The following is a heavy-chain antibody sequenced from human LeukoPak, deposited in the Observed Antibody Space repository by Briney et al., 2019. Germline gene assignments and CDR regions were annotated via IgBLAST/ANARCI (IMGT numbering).Heavy chain of an antibody. D-gene: IGHD3-22*01. Sequence: PGGSLRLSCAASGFTFSSYEMNWVRLAPGKGLEWVSSISSSSSYIYYADSVKGRFTISRDNAKNSLYLQMNSLRAEDTAAYYCASDGVVVISGFDYWGQGTLVTVSS. J-gene: IGHJ4*02. CDR1: GFTFSSYE. CDR3: ASDGVVVISGFDY. V-gene: IGHV3-21*01. CDR2: ISSSSSYI.